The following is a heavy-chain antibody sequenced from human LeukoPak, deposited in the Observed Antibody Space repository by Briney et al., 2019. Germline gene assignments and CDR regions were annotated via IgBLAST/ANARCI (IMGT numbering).Heavy chain of an antibody. CDR2: TYYRSKWYN. CDR3: CHSLSGRTGAFDI. Sequence: SQTLSLTCAISGDSVSSNSAAWNWIRQSPSRGLVWLGRTYYRSKWYNDYAVSVKSRITINPDTSKNRFSLQLDSVTPEDTAVYYCCHSLSGRTGAFDIWGRGTVVTVSS. J-gene: IGHJ3*02. V-gene: IGHV6-1*01. D-gene: IGHD2-21*01. CDR1: GDSVSSNSAA.